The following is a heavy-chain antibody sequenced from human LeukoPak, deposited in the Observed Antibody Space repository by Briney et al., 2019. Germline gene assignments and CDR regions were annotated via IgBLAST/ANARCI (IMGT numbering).Heavy chain of an antibody. Sequence: GASVKVSCTSSGYTFTDYYMHWVRQAPGQGLEWMGWINPNSAGTNYAQKFEGRVTMTRDTSISTAYMELSRLRSDDTAVYYCAREDSGWYVDYWGQGTLVTVSS. V-gene: IGHV1-2*02. CDR1: GYTFTDYY. CDR3: AREDSGWYVDY. J-gene: IGHJ4*02. CDR2: INPNSAGT. D-gene: IGHD6-19*01.